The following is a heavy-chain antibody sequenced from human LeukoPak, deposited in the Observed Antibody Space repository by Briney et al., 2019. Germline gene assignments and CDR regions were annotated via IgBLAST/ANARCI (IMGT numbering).Heavy chain of an antibody. CDR2: ITSSGNNK. CDR3: GKEGRGMGAATIDY. J-gene: IGHJ4*02. D-gene: IGHD1-26*01. V-gene: IGHV3-21*04. Sequence: PGGSLRLSCAASGFTFSSYTMNWVRQAPGTGLEWVSSITSSGNNKYYADSMKGRFTISRDNAKKSLYLQMNSLRAEDTAVYYCGKEGRGMGAATIDYWGQGTLVTVSS. CDR1: GFTFSSYT.